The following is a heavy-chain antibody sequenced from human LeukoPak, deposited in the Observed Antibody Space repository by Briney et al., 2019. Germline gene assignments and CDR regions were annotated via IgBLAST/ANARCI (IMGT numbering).Heavy chain of an antibody. Sequence: GGSLRLSCAASGFTFSSYGMHWVRQAPGKGLEWVAVISYDGKNKYYADSVKGRFTISRDNSKNTLYLQMNSLRAEDTAVYYCAKEDRLGSSNLWGQGTLVTVSS. D-gene: IGHD7-27*01. CDR2: ISYDGKNK. J-gene: IGHJ5*02. CDR1: GFTFSSYG. CDR3: AKEDRLGSSNL. V-gene: IGHV3-30*18.